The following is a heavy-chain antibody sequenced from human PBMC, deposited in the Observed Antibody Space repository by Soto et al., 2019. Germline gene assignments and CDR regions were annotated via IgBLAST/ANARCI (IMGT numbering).Heavy chain of an antibody. V-gene: IGHV4-34*01. CDR1: GGSSSGYY. CDR2: INHSGST. Sequence: PSETLSLTCAVYGGSSSGYYWSWIRQPPGKGLEWIGEINHSGSTNYNPSLKSRVTISVDTSKNQFSLKLSSVTAADTAVYYCARKPRAGYYYGSGSYYKPPSLFDYWGQGTLVTVSS. J-gene: IGHJ4*02. CDR3: ARKPRAGYYYGSGSYYKPPSLFDY. D-gene: IGHD3-10*01.